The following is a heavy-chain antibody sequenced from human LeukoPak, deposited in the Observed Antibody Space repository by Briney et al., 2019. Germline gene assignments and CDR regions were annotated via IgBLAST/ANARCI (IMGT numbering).Heavy chain of an antibody. Sequence: ASVKVSCKASGYTFTNYGITWVRQAPGQGLEWMGWISVYNGKTNYAQKLQERVTMTTDTSTSTAYMELRSLRSDDTAVYYCAREWKSSFDPWGQGTLVTVSS. V-gene: IGHV1-18*01. J-gene: IGHJ5*02. CDR2: ISVYNGKT. D-gene: IGHD1-1*01. CDR1: GYTFTNYG. CDR3: AREWKSSFDP.